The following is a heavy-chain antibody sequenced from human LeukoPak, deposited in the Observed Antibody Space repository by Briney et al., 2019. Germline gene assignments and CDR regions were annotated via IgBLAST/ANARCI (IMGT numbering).Heavy chain of an antibody. CDR3: APGIFDWLTREEYYFDY. Sequence: SETLSLTCAVYGGSFSGYYWSWIRQPPGKGLEWIGSIYHSGSTYYNSSLKSRVTISLDTSKNQFSLKLSSVTAADTAVYCAPGIFDWLTREEYYFDYWGQGTLVTVSS. CDR2: IYHSGST. J-gene: IGHJ4*02. CDR1: GGSFSGYY. D-gene: IGHD3-9*01. V-gene: IGHV4-34*03.